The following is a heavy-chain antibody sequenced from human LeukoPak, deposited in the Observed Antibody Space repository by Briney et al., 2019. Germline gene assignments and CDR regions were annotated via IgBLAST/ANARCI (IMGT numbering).Heavy chain of an antibody. CDR3: ARGRATPYGAGRRIWFDP. V-gene: IGHV1-8*02. CDR1: GYTFTSYD. Sequence: GASVKVSCKASGYTFTSYDINWVRQATGQGLEWMGWMNPNSGNTGYAQKFQGRVTMTRNTSISTAYMELSSLRSEDTAVYYCARGRATPYGAGRRIWFDPWSQGTLVTVSS. CDR2: MNPNSGNT. J-gene: IGHJ5*02. D-gene: IGHD3-10*01.